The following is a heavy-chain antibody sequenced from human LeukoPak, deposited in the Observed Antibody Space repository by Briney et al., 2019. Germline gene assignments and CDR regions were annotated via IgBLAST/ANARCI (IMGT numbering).Heavy chain of an antibody. CDR1: GGSISSSTYY. D-gene: IGHD3-3*01. CDR2: IYYSGST. V-gene: IGHV4-39*01. J-gene: IGHJ4*02. CDR3: ARSGVVIIRPDY. Sequence: PSETLSLTCTVSGGSISSSTYYWGWIRQPPGKGLEWIGSIYYSGSTYYNPSLNSRVTISVDTSKNQFSLKLSSVTAADTAVYYCARSGVVIIRPDYWGQGTLVTVSS.